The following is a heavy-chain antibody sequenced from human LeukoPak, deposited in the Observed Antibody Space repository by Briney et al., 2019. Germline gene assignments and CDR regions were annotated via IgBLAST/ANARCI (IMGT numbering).Heavy chain of an antibody. V-gene: IGHV3-21*01. D-gene: IGHD3-16*01. CDR1: GFTFSDYD. Sequence: PGGSLRLSCSASGFTFSDYDMNWVRQAPGKGLEWVSPICGLSSHIYFGDSVKGRFSISRDNAKTSLYLQMNSLGAEDTAIYYCGRAFPPLRTSSAGDLWGQGTLVTVSS. J-gene: IGHJ4*02. CDR3: GRAFPPLRTSSAGDL. CDR2: ICGLSSHI.